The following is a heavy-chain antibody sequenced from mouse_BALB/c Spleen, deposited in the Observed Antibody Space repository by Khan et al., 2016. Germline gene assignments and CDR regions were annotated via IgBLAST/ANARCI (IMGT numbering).Heavy chain of an antibody. CDR1: GFNIKDTY. CDR2: IDPANGNT. V-gene: IGHV14-3*02. J-gene: IGHJ1*01. CDR3: ARWDWYFDV. Sequence: VQLQQPGAELVKPGASVKLSCTASGFNIKDTYMHWVKQRPEQGLEWIGRIDPANGNTTYDPKFQGKATITADTSSNTAYLQLSSRTSEDTAVYYCARWDWYFDVWGAGTTVTVSS.